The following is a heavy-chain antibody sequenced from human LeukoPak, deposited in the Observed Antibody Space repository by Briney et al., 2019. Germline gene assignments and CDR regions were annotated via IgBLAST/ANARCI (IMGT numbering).Heavy chain of an antibody. Sequence: GGSLRLSCAASGFTFSSYGLHGFRQAPGKGLEGVAVISHIESSTYYADSVKGRFTVSRDNSKNALYLQMNNLRSDDTALYYCARDKRTDWNSLYFDLWGRGTLVVVSS. V-gene: IGHV3-30-3*01. CDR3: ARDKRTDWNSLYFDL. J-gene: IGHJ2*01. D-gene: IGHD1-7*01. CDR2: ISHIESST. CDR1: GFTFSSYG.